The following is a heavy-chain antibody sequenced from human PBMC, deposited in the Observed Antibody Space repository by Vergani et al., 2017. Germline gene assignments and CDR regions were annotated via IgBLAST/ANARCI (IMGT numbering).Heavy chain of an antibody. Sequence: QITLRESGPTLVKPTQTLTLTCTFSGFSLTTGGEGVGWIRQPPGRALEWLAFVYWNDDVRYSPSLKSRVTITKDTSKNEVILTMATMDPVDTATYYCVHRLGYFDWDGAFDVWGQGTMVTVSS. CDR2: VYWNDDV. CDR1: GFSLTTGGEG. CDR3: VHRLGYFDWDGAFDV. J-gene: IGHJ3*01. D-gene: IGHD3-9*01. V-gene: IGHV2-5*01.